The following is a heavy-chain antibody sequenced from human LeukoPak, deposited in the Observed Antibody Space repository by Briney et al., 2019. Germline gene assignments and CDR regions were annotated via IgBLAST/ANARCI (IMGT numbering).Heavy chain of an antibody. CDR1: GFTFSNYW. D-gene: IGHD5-12*01. CDR3: AKNSGYDFRSFDY. J-gene: IGHJ4*02. V-gene: IGHV3-23*01. CDR2: ISGSGGST. Sequence: GGSLRLSCAASGFTFSNYWMTWVRQAPGKGLEWVSAISGSGGSTYYADSVKGRFTISRDNSKNTLYLQMNGLRAEDTAVYYCAKNSGYDFRSFDYWGQGTLVTVSS.